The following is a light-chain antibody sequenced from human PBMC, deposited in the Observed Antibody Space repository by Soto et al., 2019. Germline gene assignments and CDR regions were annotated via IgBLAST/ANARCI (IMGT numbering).Light chain of an antibody. CDR3: QSYDRGLSASV. CDR1: SSNIGAGKY. CDR2: GDT. Sequence: QSVLPQPPSVSGAPGQRVTISCTGSSSNIGAGKYVHWYQQLPGRAPKLLIYGDTNRPSGVPDRFSASKSGTSASLAITGLQAEDEADYHCQSYDRGLSASVFGGGTKLTVL. V-gene: IGLV1-40*01. J-gene: IGLJ3*02.